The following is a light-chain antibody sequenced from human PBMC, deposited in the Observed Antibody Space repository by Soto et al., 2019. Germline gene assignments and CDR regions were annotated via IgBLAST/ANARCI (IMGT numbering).Light chain of an antibody. CDR1: QSVSSSY. CDR2: GAS. CDR3: QQYGSSPWT. J-gene: IGKJ1*01. V-gene: IGKV3-20*01. Sequence: EIVLTQSPGTLSLSPGERATLSCRASQSVSSSYLAWYQQKPGQAHRLLIYGASSRATGIPDRFSGSGSGTDFTLTISRLEPEEFAVYYCQQYGSSPWTFGKGTKVDIK.